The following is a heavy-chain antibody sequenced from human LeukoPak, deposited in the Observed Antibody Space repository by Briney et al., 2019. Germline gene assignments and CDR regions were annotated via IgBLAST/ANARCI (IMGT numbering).Heavy chain of an antibody. CDR2: VAYSGSA. CDR3: ARTVSGYYFNA. Sequence: SETLSLTCTVSGGSINSYYWSWIRQPPGKGLEWIGYVAYSGSANYNPSLKSRVTISLDTSKNQFSLKLSSVTAADTAVYYCARTVSGYYFNAWGPGTLATVSS. CDR1: GGSINSYY. D-gene: IGHD5-12*01. J-gene: IGHJ5*02. V-gene: IGHV4-59*01.